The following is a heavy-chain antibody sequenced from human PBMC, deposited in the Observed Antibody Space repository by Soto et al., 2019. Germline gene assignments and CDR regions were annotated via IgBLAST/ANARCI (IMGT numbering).Heavy chain of an antibody. CDR2: IFYSGST. CDR3: ARGYRQSGYSSSWVFDY. Sequence: QVQLQESGPGLVKPSQTLSLICTVSGGSINSGGDYWNWIRQHPGKGLEWIGYIFYSGSTYYNPSLRSRVTIAADTSETQFSLNLSSVTAADTAVYFCARGYRQSGYSSSWVFDYWGQGTLVNVSS. CDR1: GGSINSGGDY. V-gene: IGHV4-31*03. D-gene: IGHD6-13*01. J-gene: IGHJ4*02.